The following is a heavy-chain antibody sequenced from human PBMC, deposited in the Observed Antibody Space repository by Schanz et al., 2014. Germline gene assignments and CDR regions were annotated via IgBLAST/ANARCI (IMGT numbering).Heavy chain of an antibody. Sequence: EVQLLESGGGLVQPGGSLKLSCAASGLIFSNYVMSWVRQAPGKGLEWVSTIGTSGGTNYAESVKGRFTISRDNAKSSLYLQMNSLRVEDTAVYYCAASSGWHPSTDYWGQGTLDTVSS. J-gene: IGHJ4*02. CDR2: IGTSGGT. CDR1: GLIFSNYV. D-gene: IGHD6-19*01. CDR3: AASSGWHPSTDY. V-gene: IGHV3-23*01.